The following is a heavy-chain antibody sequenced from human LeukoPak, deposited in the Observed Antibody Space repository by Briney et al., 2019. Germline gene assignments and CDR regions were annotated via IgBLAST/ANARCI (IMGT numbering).Heavy chain of an antibody. V-gene: IGHV3-53*01. J-gene: IGHJ3*02. CDR1: GVTVSSNY. Sequence: GGSLRLSCAASGVTVSSNYMSGVRQAPGKGLEWVSVIYSGGSTYYADSVKGRFTISRDNSRNTLYLQMNSLRAEDTAVYYCARDSTYSSSWYTAFDIWGQGTMVTVSS. CDR2: IYSGGST. CDR3: ARDSTYSSSWYTAFDI. D-gene: IGHD6-13*01.